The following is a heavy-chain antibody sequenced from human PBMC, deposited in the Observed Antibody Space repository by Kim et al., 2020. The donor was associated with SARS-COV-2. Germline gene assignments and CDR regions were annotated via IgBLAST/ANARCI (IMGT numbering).Heavy chain of an antibody. V-gene: IGHV3-21*01. J-gene: IGHJ5*02. CDR3: ARDHIAAAGTAGA. D-gene: IGHD6-13*01. Sequence: YEDSVEGRFTISRDNAKNSLYPQMNSLRAEDTAVYYCARDHIAAAGTAGAWGQGTLVTVSS.